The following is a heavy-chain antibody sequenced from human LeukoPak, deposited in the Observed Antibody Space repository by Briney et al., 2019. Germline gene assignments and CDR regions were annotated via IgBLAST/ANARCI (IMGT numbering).Heavy chain of an antibody. J-gene: IGHJ4*02. CDR3: AKLLYYYDSSQPY. CDR1: GFSFSRYS. Sequence: GGSLRLSCAASGFSFSRYSMNWVRQAPGKGLEWVSSITPSSTHIQYAESLKGRFTISRDDAKNSLSLQMSSLRAEDTAVYYCAKLLYYYDSSQPYWGQGTLVTVSS. CDR2: ITPSSTHI. V-gene: IGHV3-21*04. D-gene: IGHD3-22*01.